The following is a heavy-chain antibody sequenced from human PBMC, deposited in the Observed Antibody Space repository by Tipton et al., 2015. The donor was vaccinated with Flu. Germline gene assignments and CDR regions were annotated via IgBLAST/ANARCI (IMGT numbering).Heavy chain of an antibody. J-gene: IGHJ4*02. V-gene: IGHV4-39*01. Sequence: GLVKPSETLSLTCSVSGDSMDGGSSYWGWVRQSPGGGLEWIGTIYYSGGTFYNPSLANRVTISVDTSKNQFSLKIDSMTAADTAVYYCARQVPRATFDHWGQGTQVTVPS. CDR1: GDSMDGGSSY. CDR2: IYYSGGT. CDR3: ARQVPRATFDH.